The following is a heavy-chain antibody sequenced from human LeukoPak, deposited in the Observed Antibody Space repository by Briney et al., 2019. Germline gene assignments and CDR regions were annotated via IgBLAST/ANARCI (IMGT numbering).Heavy chain of an antibody. CDR3: ATRYSGSYYPAYGMDV. V-gene: IGHV1-24*01. CDR2: FDPEDGET. J-gene: IGHJ6*02. D-gene: IGHD1-26*01. CDR1: GYTLTELS. Sequence: ASVKVSCKVSGYTLTELSMHWVRQAPGKGREWMGGFDPEDGETIYAQKFQGRVTMTEDTSTDTAYMELSSLRSEDTAVYYCATRYSGSYYPAYGMDVWGQGTTVTVSS.